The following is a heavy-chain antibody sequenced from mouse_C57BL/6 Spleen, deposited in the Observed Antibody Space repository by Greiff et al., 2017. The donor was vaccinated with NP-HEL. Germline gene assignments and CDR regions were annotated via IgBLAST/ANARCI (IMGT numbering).Heavy chain of an antibody. CDR2: INPSSGYT. D-gene: IGHD2-5*01. CDR3: AREGSNYGYAMDY. Sequence: VKLMQSGAELARPGASVKMSCKASGYTFTSYTMHWVKQRPGQGLEWIGYINPSSGYTKYNQKFKDKATLTADKSSSTAYMQLSSLTSEDSAVYYCAREGSNYGYAMDYWGQGTSVTVSS. V-gene: IGHV1-4*01. J-gene: IGHJ4*01. CDR1: GYTFTSYT.